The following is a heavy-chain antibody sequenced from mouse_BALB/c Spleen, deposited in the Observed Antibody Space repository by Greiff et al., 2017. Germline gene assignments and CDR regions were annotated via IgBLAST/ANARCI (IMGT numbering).Heavy chain of an antibody. CDR2: IYPGSGNT. CDR3: ARKVMMPSWFAY. J-gene: IGHJ3*01. CDR1: GYTFTDYY. D-gene: IGHD2-3*01. Sequence: VQLQQSGAELARPGASVKLSCKASGYTFTDYYIIWVKQRTGQGLEWIGEIYPGSGNTYYNEKFKGKATLTAYKSSSTAYMQLSSLTSEDSAVDFCARKVMMPSWFAYWGQGTLVTVSA. V-gene: IGHV1-77*01.